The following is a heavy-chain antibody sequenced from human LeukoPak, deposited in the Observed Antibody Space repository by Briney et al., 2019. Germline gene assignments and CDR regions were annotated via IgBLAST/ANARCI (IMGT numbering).Heavy chain of an antibody. Sequence: ASVKVSCKASGYTFTNYGIFWVRQAPGQGLEWMGWISAYSGNTNYAQKLQGRVTLTTETSTSTAYMELESLRSDDTAVYYCAISQGSYYDTSGYLGGDYWGQGTLVTVSS. CDR1: GYTFTNYG. CDR3: AISQGSYYDTSGYLGGDY. D-gene: IGHD3-22*01. CDR2: ISAYSGNT. J-gene: IGHJ4*02. V-gene: IGHV1-18*01.